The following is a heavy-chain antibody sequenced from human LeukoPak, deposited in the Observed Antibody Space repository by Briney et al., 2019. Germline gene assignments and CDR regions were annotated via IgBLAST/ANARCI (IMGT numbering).Heavy chain of an antibody. CDR3: ARDLGSSGYDY. J-gene: IGHJ4*02. Sequence: GGSLRLSCAASGLTFSSYAMHWVRQAPGKGLEYVSAISSNGGSTYYANSVKGRFTISRDNSKNTLYLQMGSLRAEDMAVYYCARDLGSSGYDYWGQGTLVTVSS. D-gene: IGHD6-19*01. CDR1: GLTFSSYA. CDR2: ISSNGGST. V-gene: IGHV3-64*01.